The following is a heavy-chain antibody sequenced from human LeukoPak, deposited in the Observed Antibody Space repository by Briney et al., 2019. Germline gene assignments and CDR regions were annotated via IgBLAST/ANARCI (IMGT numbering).Heavy chain of an antibody. CDR1: GFTLSSYW. J-gene: IGHJ4*02. CDR3: ATDYHGYFDY. D-gene: IGHD1-14*01. CDR2: INQDGGEK. V-gene: IGHV3-7*01. Sequence: GGSLRLSCAASGFTLSSYWMTWVRPAPRKGLEWVANINQDGGEKYYVDSVKGRFTISRDNAKNSLYLQMSSLRAEDAAVYYCATDYHGYFDYWGQGTLVTVSS.